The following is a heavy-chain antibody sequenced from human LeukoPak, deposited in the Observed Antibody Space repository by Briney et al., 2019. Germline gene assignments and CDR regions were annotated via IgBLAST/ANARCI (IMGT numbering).Heavy chain of an antibody. CDR1: GFTFSSYW. Sequence: PGGSLRLSCAASGFTFSSYWMHWVRQAPGKGLVWVSRINSDGSSTSYADSVKGRFTISRDNAKNTLYLQMNSLRAEDTAVYYCARGAQYNWNPMANNWFDPWGQGTLVTVSS. J-gene: IGHJ5*02. CDR3: ARGAQYNWNPMANNWFDP. D-gene: IGHD1-20*01. V-gene: IGHV3-74*01. CDR2: INSDGSST.